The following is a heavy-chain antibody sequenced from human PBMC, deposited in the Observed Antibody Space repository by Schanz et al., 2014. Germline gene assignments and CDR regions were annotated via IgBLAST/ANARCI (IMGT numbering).Heavy chain of an antibody. Sequence: QVQLQESGPGLVKPSETLSLTCTVSGDSIGTYQWSWIRQPPGKGLEWIGYVYHSGVTTYKSSLKGRASKTVDTKKTQFSLKPNSVTAADTAVYYCARSTYDFWSAFDYWGQGILVAVSS. CDR3: ARSTYDFWSAFDY. J-gene: IGHJ4*02. CDR1: GDSIGTYQ. V-gene: IGHV4-59*08. D-gene: IGHD3-3*01. CDR2: VYHSGVT.